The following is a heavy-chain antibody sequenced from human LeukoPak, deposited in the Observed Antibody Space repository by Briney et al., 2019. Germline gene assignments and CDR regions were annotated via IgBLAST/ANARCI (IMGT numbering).Heavy chain of an antibody. V-gene: IGHV4-39*01. D-gene: IGHD3-16*02. J-gene: IGHJ4*02. CDR3: ALRIMITFGGVIADY. CDR1: GGSISSSSYY. CDR2: IYYSGST. Sequence: SETLSLTCTVSGGSISSSSYYWGWIRQPPGKGLEWIGSIYYSGSTYYNPSLKSRVTISVDTSKNQFSLKLSSVTAADTAVYYCALRIMITFGGVIADYWGQGTLVTVSS.